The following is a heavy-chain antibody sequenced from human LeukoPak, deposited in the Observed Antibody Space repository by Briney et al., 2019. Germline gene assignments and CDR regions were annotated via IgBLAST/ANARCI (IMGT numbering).Heavy chain of an antibody. V-gene: IGHV1-8*03. CDR2: MNPNSGNT. D-gene: IGHD3-3*01. Sequence: GASVKVSCKASGYTFTSYDINWVRQATGQGLEWMGWMNPNSGNTGYAQKFQGRVTITRNTSISTAYMKLSSLRSEDTAVYYCARGPYYDFWSGSGYYYYYMDVWGKGTTATVSS. CDR3: ARGPYYDFWSGSGYYYYYMDV. CDR1: GYTFTSYD. J-gene: IGHJ6*03.